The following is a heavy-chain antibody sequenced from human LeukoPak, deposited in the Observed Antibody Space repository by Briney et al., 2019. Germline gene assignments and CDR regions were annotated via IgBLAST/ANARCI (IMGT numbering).Heavy chain of an antibody. V-gene: IGHV4-38-2*01. J-gene: IGHJ4*02. CDR1: GYSISSGYY. CDR2: MRHSGST. CDR3: ARYGVWDIVVVPAAHFDY. D-gene: IGHD2-2*01. Sequence: SEALSLTCAVSGYSISSGYYWGWIRQPPGKGLEWIGSMRHSGSTFYNPTLKSRVTISVDTSKNQFSLRLSSVTAADTAVYYCARYGVWDIVVVPAAHFDYWGQGTLVTVSS.